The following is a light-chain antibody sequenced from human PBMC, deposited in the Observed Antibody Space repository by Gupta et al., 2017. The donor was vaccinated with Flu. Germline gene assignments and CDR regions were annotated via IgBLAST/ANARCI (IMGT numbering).Light chain of an antibody. CDR2: WSS. V-gene: IGKV4-1*01. CDR3: QQYYSSPYT. Sequence: DIVMTQSPEYLAVSLGDRATFNCKSSQSVFWDSDKKNYLAWYQQKPGQPPKVLFYWSSTRESGVPDRFGGSGSATDFTLTISSLQAEDVAVYYCQQYYSSPYTFGQGTKLEI. CDR1: QSVFWDSDKKNY. J-gene: IGKJ2*01.